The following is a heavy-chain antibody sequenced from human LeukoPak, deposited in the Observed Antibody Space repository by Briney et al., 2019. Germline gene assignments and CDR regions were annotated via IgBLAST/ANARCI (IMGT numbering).Heavy chain of an antibody. CDR1: VFIYSRYE. Sequence: GGSLRLSRASCVFIYSRYESNCVRQAPGKGLEWVSYISSSGRTIFYADSVKGRFTISRDNAKNSLYLQMNSLRADHTAVYHCARGDDDRSITSCDTDPSYGLDVWGQGTTVTVSS. CDR2: ISSSGRTI. J-gene: IGHJ6*02. CDR3: ARGDDDRSITSCDTDPSYGLDV. V-gene: IGHV3-48*03. D-gene: IGHD2-2*02.